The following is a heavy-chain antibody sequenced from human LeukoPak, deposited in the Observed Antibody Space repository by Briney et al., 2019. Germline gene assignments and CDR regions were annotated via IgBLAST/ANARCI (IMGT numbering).Heavy chain of an antibody. D-gene: IGHD2-15*01. CDR2: IYTSGST. CDR1: GGSISSYY. Sequence: SETLSLTCTVSGGSISSYYWSWIRQPAGKGLEWIGRIYTSGSTNYNPSLKSRVTMSVDTSKNQFSLRLSSVTAADTAVYYCAISESGVVVAAEAWGQEPWSPSPQ. CDR3: AISESGVVVAAEA. J-gene: IGHJ5*01. V-gene: IGHV4-4*07.